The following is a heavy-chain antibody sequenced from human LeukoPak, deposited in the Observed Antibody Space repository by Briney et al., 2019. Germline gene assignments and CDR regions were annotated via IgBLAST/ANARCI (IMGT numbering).Heavy chain of an antibody. CDR2: MNPNSGNT. V-gene: IGHV1-8*01. CDR1: GYTFTSYD. CDR3: ARGLRITMVRGVMKTHYMDV. J-gene: IGHJ6*03. D-gene: IGHD3-10*01. Sequence: ASVKVSCKASGYTFTSYDINWVRQATGQGLEWMGWMNPNSGNTGYAQKFQGRVTMTRNTSISTAYMELSSLRSEDTAVYYCARGLRITMVRGVMKTHYMDVWGKGTTVTISS.